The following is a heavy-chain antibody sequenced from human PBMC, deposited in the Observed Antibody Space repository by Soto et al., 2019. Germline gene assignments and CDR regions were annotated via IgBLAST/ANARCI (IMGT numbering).Heavy chain of an antibody. CDR3: ARAGYSSGWAAGFDP. CDR1: SGSISSSNC. CDR2: IYHSGST. Sequence: SETLSLTCAVSSGSISSSNCWSWVRQPPGKELEWIGGIYHSGSTNYNPSLKSRVTISVDKSKNQFSLKLSSVTAADTAVYYCARAGYSSGWAAGFDPWGQGTLVTVSS. V-gene: IGHV4-4*02. J-gene: IGHJ5*02. D-gene: IGHD6-19*01.